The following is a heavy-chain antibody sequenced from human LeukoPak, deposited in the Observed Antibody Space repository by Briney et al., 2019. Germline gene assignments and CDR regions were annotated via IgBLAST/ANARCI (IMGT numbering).Heavy chain of an antibody. Sequence: GGSLRLPCAASGFTFSSYEMNWVRQAPGKGLEWVSYISSSSSTIYYADSVKGRFTISRDNAKNSLYLQMNSLRAEDTAVYYCASVRIAAAGPVYWGQGTLVTVSS. CDR3: ASVRIAAAGPVY. V-gene: IGHV3-48*01. CDR1: GFTFSSYE. J-gene: IGHJ4*02. CDR2: ISSSSSTI. D-gene: IGHD6-13*01.